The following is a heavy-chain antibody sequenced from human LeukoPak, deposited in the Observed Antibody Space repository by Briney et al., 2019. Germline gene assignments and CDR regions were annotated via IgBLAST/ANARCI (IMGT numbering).Heavy chain of an antibody. J-gene: IGHJ4*02. CDR1: GFTFSDYY. CDR2: ISGSGGST. Sequence: PGGSLRLSCAASGFTFSDYYMSWVRQAPGKGLEWVSAISGSGGSTYYADSVKGRFTISRDNSKNTLYLQMNSLRAEDTAVYYCAKVRLAVAGTLGYLDYWGQGTLVTVSS. V-gene: IGHV3-23*01. D-gene: IGHD6-19*01. CDR3: AKVRLAVAGTLGYLDY.